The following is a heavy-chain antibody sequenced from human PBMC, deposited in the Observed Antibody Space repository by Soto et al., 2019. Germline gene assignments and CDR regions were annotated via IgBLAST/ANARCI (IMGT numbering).Heavy chain of an antibody. D-gene: IGHD3-3*01. CDR1: GYSFTSYW. CDR3: ARLSITIFGVVNPGLNWFDP. Sequence: GESLKISCKGSGYSFTSYWIGWVRQMPGKGLEWMGIIYPGDSDTRYSPSFQGQVTISADKSISTAYLQWSSLKASDTAMYYCARLSITIFGVVNPGLNWFDPWGQGTLVTVSS. CDR2: IYPGDSDT. J-gene: IGHJ5*02. V-gene: IGHV5-51*01.